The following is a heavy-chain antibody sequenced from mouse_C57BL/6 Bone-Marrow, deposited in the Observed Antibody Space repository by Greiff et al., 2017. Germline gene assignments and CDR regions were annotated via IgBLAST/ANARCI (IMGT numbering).Heavy chain of an antibody. Sequence: QVQLQQSGAELARPGASVKLSCKASGYTFTSYGISWVKQRTGQGLEWIGEIYPRSGNTYYNEKFKGKATLTADKSSSTAYKELRSLTSEDSAVYFCVPYYGRHYFDYWGQGTTLTVSS. CDR1: GYTFTSYG. CDR3: VPYYGRHYFDY. D-gene: IGHD1-1*01. CDR2: IYPRSGNT. J-gene: IGHJ2*01. V-gene: IGHV1-81*01.